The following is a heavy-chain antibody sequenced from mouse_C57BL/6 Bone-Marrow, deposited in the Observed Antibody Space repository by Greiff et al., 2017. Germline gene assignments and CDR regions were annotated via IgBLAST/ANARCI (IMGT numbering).Heavy chain of an antibody. V-gene: IGHV1-54*01. CDR2: INPGRGGT. CDR3: ERSKNWDSCFAY. Sequence: QVQLQQSGAELVRPGTSVKVSCKASGYAFTNYLIEWVKQRPGQGLEWIGVINPGRGGTNYNEKFKGQATLTAAKSSSTAYMQLSSLTSEDSAVYFCERSKNWDSCFAYWGQGTLVTVSA. J-gene: IGHJ3*01. CDR1: GYAFTNYL. D-gene: IGHD4-1*01.